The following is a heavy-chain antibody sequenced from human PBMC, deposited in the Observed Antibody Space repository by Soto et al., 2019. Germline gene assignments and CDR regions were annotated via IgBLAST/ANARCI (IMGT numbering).Heavy chain of an antibody. Sequence: QVQLVQSGAEVKKPGASVKVSCKASGYTFTSYDIIWVRQATGQGLEWMGWMNPSTGNTDSAEKFQGRLTMTRNTSINTGYLGLSSLSFEDTAVYYCARGRIIVAGGFDPWGQGTLVTVSS. CDR3: ARGRIIVAGGFDP. V-gene: IGHV1-8*01. J-gene: IGHJ5*02. CDR1: GYTFTSYD. CDR2: MNPSTGNT. D-gene: IGHD6-19*01.